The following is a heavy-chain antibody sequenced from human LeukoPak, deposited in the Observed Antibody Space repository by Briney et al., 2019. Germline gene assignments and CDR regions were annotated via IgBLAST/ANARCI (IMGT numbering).Heavy chain of an antibody. V-gene: IGHV3-21*01. J-gene: IGHJ4*02. Sequence: GGSLRLSCAGSGFALKSYSLTWVRQAPGKGLEWVSSISSSSSYIYYADSVKGRFTISRDSAKNSLYLQMISLRAEDTAVYYCASDALDYYDSSGYRFDYWGQGTLVTVSS. CDR1: GFALKSYS. CDR2: ISSSSSYI. CDR3: ASDALDYYDSSGYRFDY. D-gene: IGHD3-22*01.